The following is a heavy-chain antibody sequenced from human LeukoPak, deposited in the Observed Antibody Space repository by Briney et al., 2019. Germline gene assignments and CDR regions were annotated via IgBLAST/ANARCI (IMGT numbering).Heavy chain of an antibody. Sequence: SETLSLTCTVSGGSISGYYWSWIRQPPGKGLEWIGYIYYSGSTNYNPSLKSRVTISVDTSKNQFSLKLSSVTAADTAVYYCARQSITMVRGVPAYYFDYWGQGTLVTVSS. V-gene: IGHV4-59*01. CDR1: GGSISGYY. CDR2: IYYSGST. D-gene: IGHD3-10*01. CDR3: ARQSITMVRGVPAYYFDY. J-gene: IGHJ4*02.